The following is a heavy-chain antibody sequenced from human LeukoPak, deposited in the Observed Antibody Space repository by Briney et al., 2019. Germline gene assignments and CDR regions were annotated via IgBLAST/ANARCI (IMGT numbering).Heavy chain of an antibody. Sequence: PGGSLRLSCAASGFTFSSYSMNWVRQAPGKGLECVSSISSSSSYIYYADSVKGRFTISRDNAKNSLYLQMNSLRAEDTAVYYCARDSAVAGTYWGQGTLVTVSS. CDR2: ISSSSSYI. D-gene: IGHD6-19*01. CDR1: GFTFSSYS. V-gene: IGHV3-21*01. J-gene: IGHJ4*02. CDR3: ARDSAVAGTY.